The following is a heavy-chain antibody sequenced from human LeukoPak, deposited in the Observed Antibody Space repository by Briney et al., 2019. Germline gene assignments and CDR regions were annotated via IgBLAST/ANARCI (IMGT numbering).Heavy chain of an antibody. CDR1: GFTFSSYS. J-gene: IGHJ4*02. CDR2: ISSSSSTI. V-gene: IGHV3-48*04. CDR3: ARSSGYDLDY. D-gene: IGHD5-12*01. Sequence: GGSLRLSCAASGFTFSSYSMNWVRQAPGKGLEWVSYISSSSSTIYYADSVKGRFTISRDNAKNSLYLQMNSLRAEDTAVYYCARSSGYDLDYWGQGTLVTVSS.